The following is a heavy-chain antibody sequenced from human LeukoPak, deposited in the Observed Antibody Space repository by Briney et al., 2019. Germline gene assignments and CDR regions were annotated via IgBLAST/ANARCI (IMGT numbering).Heavy chain of an antibody. J-gene: IGHJ3*02. V-gene: IGHV3-23*01. CDR2: ISVSGGST. CDR1: GFIFSSYA. D-gene: IGHD3-3*01. CDR3: AKTLGEFTSAFDI. Sequence: GGSLRLSCAASGFIFSSYAMSWVRQAPGKGLEWVSAISVSGGSTYYADSVKGRFTVSRDNSKNTLYLQMNSLRAEDTAVYYCAKTLGEFTSAFDIWGRGTMVTVSS.